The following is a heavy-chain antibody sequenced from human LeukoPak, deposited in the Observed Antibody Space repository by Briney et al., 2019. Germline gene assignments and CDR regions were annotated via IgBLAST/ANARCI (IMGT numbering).Heavy chain of an antibody. J-gene: IGHJ4*02. CDR2: IYHSGST. V-gene: IGHV4-4*02. CDR1: GGSISSTNW. D-gene: IGHD3-10*01. CDR3: ARAYYGSGSYEYYFDY. Sequence: PSETLSLTCAVSGGSISSTNWWSWVRQPPGKGLEWIGEIYHSGSTNYNPSLNSRVTISVDKSKNQFSLKVTSVTAADTAVYYCARAYYGSGSYEYYFDYWGQGTLVTVSS.